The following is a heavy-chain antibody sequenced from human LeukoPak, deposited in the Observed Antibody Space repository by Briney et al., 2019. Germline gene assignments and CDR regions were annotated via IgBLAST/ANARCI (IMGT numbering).Heavy chain of an antibody. V-gene: IGHV3-30*03. Sequence: AGRSLRLSCAASGFTFSSYGMHWVRQAPGKGLEWVAVISYDGSNKYYADSVKGRFTISRDNSKNTLYLQMNSLRAEDTAVYYCARVDYGDYGFDYWGQGTLVTVSS. CDR3: ARVDYGDYGFDY. J-gene: IGHJ4*02. CDR2: ISYDGSNK. CDR1: GFTFSSYG. D-gene: IGHD4-17*01.